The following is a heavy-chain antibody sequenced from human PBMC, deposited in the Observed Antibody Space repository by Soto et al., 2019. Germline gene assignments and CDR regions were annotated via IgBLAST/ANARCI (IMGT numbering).Heavy chain of an antibody. J-gene: IGHJ4*02. CDR2: IYHSGST. CDR3: AKGSYYFDY. Sequence: SETLSLTCTVSSSPINSRYYWGWIRQTPGKGLEWVASIYHSGSTHYNPSLKSRATISVDTSNNQFSLRAEDTAVYYCAKGSYYFDYWGQGTLVTVSS. V-gene: IGHV4-38-2*02. CDR1: SSPINSRYY.